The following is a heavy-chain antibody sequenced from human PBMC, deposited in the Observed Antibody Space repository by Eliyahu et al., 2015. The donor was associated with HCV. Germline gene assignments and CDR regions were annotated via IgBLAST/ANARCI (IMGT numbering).Heavy chain of an antibody. CDR2: ISS. J-gene: IGHJ6*04. D-gene: IGHD5-12*01. V-gene: IGHV3-11*01. CDR1: XFTFSDHY. Sequence: QVQLVESGGGLVKPGGSLRLSCAASXFTFSDHYMTWIRQAPGKGLEWVSFISSRDNAKTSLYLQMNSLRAEDTAMYYCARAIGYDSHYYGLDVWGKGTTVTVSS. CDR3: ARAIGYDSHYYGLDV.